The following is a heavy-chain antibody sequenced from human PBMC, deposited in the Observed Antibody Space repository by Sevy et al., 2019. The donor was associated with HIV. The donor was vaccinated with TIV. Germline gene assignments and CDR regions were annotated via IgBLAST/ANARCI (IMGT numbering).Heavy chain of an antibody. J-gene: IGHJ4*02. CDR2: IKSKTDGETT. D-gene: IGHD6-19*01. CDR3: ATGIVGAVAGSAVVFDY. CDR1: GFTFSNAW. Sequence: GGSLRLSCAASGFTFSNAWMIWVRQAPGKGLEWVGRIKSKTDGETTAYAAPVKGRFTISRDDSKNTLYMQINSLKTEDAAVYYCATGIVGAVAGSAVVFDYWGQGTLVTVSS. V-gene: IGHV3-15*01.